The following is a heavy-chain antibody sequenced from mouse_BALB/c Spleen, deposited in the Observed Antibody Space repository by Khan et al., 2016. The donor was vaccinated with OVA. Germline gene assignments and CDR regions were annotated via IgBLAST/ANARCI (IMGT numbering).Heavy chain of an antibody. V-gene: IGHV3-2*02. CDR3: AKRYAMDY. Sequence: EVQRQESGPGLVKPSQSLSLTCTVTGYSITSDYAWNWIRQFPGNKLEWMGYISYSGTTSYNPSLKSRISINRDTSKHQFLLQLNSVTTEDTAPYYCAKRYAMDYWCQGTSVTVSS. CDR1: GYSITSDYA. J-gene: IGHJ4*01. CDR2: ISYSGTT.